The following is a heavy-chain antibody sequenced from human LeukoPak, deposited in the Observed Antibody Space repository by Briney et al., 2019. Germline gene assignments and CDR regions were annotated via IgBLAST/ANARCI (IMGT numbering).Heavy chain of an antibody. V-gene: IGHV4-59*08. D-gene: IGHD3-10*01. CDR3: ARSPSSGEGYNWFDP. CDR1: GGSISSYY. J-gene: IGHJ5*02. CDR2: IYYGGST. Sequence: YPSETLSLTCTVSGGSISSYYWSWIRQPPGKGLEWIGYIYYGGSTNYNPSLKSRVTISVDTSKNQFSLKLSSVTAADTAVYYCARSPSSGEGYNWFDPWGQGTLVIVSS.